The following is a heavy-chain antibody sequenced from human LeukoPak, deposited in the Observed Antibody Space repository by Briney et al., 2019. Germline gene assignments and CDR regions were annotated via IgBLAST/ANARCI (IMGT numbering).Heavy chain of an antibody. J-gene: IGHJ4*02. D-gene: IGHD5-12*01. CDR3: AKGVATITGDY. Sequence: PGGSLRLSCAAAGFTFSSYSMNWVRQAPGKGLEWVSSISSSSSYIYYADSVKGRFTISRDNAKNSLYLQMNSLRAEDTAVYYCAKGVATITGDYWGQGTLVTVSS. CDR2: ISSSSSYI. CDR1: GFTFSSYS. V-gene: IGHV3-21*01.